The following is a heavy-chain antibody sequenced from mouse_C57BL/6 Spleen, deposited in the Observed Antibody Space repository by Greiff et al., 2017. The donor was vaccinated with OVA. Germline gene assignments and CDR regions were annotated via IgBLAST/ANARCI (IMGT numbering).Heavy chain of an antibody. J-gene: IGHJ1*03. V-gene: IGHV1-50*01. CDR1: GYTFTSYW. D-gene: IGHD1-1*01. CDR2: IDPSDSYT. CDR3: ARSGDYGSSYVWYFDV. Sequence: QVQLQQPGAELVKPGASVKLSCKASGYTFTSYWMQWVKQRPGQGLEWIGEIDPSDSYTNYTQKFKGKATLTVDTSSSTAYMQVSSLTYEDSAVYYCARSGDYGSSYVWYFDVWGTGTTVTVSS.